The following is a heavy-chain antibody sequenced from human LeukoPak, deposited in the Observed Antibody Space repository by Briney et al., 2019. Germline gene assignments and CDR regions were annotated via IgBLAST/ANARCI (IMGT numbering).Heavy chain of an antibody. J-gene: IGHJ4*02. Sequence: GGALRLSCPAYGFTFSSYWMSWVRQAPRKGLEWVANIKQDGSEKYYVDSVKGRFTISRDNAKNSLYLQMNSLRAEDTAVYYCARNIVGATSWGDFDYWGQGTLVTVSS. CDR1: GFTFSSYW. CDR2: IKQDGSEK. CDR3: ARNIVGATSWGDFDY. V-gene: IGHV3-7*01. D-gene: IGHD1-26*01.